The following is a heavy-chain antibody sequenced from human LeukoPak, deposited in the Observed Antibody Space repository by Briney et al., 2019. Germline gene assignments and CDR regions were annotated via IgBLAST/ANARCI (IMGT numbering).Heavy chain of an antibody. CDR2: IYPGDSDT. CDR1: GYSFTSYW. CDR3: ARGQHYYGSGSSRFDY. V-gene: IGHV5-51*01. Sequence: GESLKISCKGSGYSFTSYWIGWVRQMPGKGLEWMGIIYPGDSDTRYSPSFQGQVTISADKSINTAYLQWSSLKASDTAMYYCARGQHYYGSGSSRFDYWGQGTLVTVSS. D-gene: IGHD3-10*01. J-gene: IGHJ4*02.